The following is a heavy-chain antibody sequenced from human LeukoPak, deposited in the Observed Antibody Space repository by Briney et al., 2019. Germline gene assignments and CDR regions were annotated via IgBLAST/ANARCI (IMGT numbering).Heavy chain of an antibody. D-gene: IGHD3-10*01. Sequence: PSETLSLTCTVSGGSISSGSYYWSWIRQPAGKGLEWIGRIYTSGSTNYNPSLKSRVTISVDTSKNQFSLKLSSVTAADTAVYYCAREYYFGSGSYSLDYWGQGTLVTVSS. CDR3: AREYYFGSGSYSLDY. V-gene: IGHV4-61*02. J-gene: IGHJ4*02. CDR2: IYTSGST. CDR1: GGSISSGSYY.